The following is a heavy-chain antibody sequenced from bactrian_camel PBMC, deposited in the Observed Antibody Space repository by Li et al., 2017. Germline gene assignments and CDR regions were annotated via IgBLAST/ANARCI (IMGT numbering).Heavy chain of an antibody. Sequence: HVQLVESGGGSVQAGGSLRLSCAASGLSYIRYRMGWFRQAPGEEREGVAVIGRDEEPYYRDFVKGRFTVSRDSAKSTATLQMNSLKPEDTAVYYCVSDTIGIPDYDYWGQGTQVTVS. CDR1: GLSYIRYR. V-gene: IGHV3S55*01. D-gene: IGHD4*01. J-gene: IGHJ4*01. CDR2: IGRDEEP. CDR3: VSDTIGIPDYDY.